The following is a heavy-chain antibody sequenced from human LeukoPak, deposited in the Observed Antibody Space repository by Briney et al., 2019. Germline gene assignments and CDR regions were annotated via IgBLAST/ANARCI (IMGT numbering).Heavy chain of an antibody. CDR3: ARATAMVTGWFDP. J-gene: IGHJ5*02. V-gene: IGHV4-38-2*02. CDR1: GDSIGSYY. Sequence: PSETLSLTCTVSGDSIGSYYWGWIRQPPGKGLEWIGSIYHSGSTYYNPSLKSRVTISVDTSKNQFSLKLSSVTAADTAVYYCARATAMVTGWFDPWGQGTLVTVSS. D-gene: IGHD5-18*01. CDR2: IYHSGST.